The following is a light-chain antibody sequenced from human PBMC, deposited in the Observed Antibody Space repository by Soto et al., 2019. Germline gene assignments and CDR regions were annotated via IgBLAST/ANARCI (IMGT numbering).Light chain of an antibody. CDR3: AAWEDSRNGYD. CDR2: IND. J-gene: IGLJ1*01. Sequence: QSVVTHPPSASGTPVQRVTISCAGSISNIGANPVNWYQQLPATAPKLLIDINDQRPSGVPYRFSGSKSGTSDSLAISGLHSEDEADYYCAAWEDSRNGYDLGTGTKVTVL. V-gene: IGLV1-44*01. CDR1: ISNIGANP.